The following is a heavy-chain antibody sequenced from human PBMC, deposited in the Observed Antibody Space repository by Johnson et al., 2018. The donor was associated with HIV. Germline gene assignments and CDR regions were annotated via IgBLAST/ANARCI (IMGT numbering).Heavy chain of an antibody. CDR3: AKDRGAARRGAFDI. D-gene: IGHD6-6*01. CDR2: ITDGGGET. V-gene: IGHV3-20*04. CDR1: GFTFDDYG. Sequence: VQLVESGGGVVRPGGSLRLSCAASGFTFDDYGMTWVRQTPGKGLEWVSTITDGGGETFYADSVKGRFTISRDNRKNTLYLEMDSLRAEDRALYYCAKDRGAARRGAFDIWRQGTMVTVSS. J-gene: IGHJ3*02.